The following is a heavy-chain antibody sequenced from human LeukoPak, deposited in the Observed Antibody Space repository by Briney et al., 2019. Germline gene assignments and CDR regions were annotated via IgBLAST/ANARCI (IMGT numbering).Heavy chain of an antibody. CDR1: GGSISSYY. J-gene: IGHJ4*02. Sequence: SETLSLTCTVSGGSISSYYWSWLRQPPGKGLEWIGYIYYSGSNNYNPSLKSRVTISVDTSKNQFSLKLSSVTAADTAVYYCARGDYGYNFDYWGQGTLVTVSS. CDR3: ARGDYGYNFDY. D-gene: IGHD5-24*01. V-gene: IGHV4-59*01. CDR2: IYYSGSN.